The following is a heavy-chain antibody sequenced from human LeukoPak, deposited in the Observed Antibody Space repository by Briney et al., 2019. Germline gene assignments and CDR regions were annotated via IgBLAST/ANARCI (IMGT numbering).Heavy chain of an antibody. CDR2: INPNTGGT. D-gene: IGHD4-11*01. V-gene: IGHV1-2*02. CDR1: GYTFTGYY. J-gene: IGHJ4*02. Sequence: GASVKVSCKASGYTFTGYYIHWVRQAPGQGLEWMGWINPNTGGTNYAQNFQGRVTMTRDTSISTAYMEVSRLGSDDTAVYYCARAVGYSILPLSYWGQGALVTVSS. CDR3: ARAVGYSILPLSY.